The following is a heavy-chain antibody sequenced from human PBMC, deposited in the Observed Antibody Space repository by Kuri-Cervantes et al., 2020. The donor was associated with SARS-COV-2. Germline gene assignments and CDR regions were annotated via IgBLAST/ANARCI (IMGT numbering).Heavy chain of an antibody. CDR1: GGTFSTAI. J-gene: IGHJ6*02. CDR3: ASLWFPGTNYYYYGMDV. Sequence: SVKVSCKASGGTFSTAIISWVRQGPGQGLEWMGGIMPALGMPNYAQKFRGRVTITADTSTATAYLELSGLKSDDTAVYYCASLWFPGTNYYYYGMDVWGQGTTVTVSS. V-gene: IGHV1-69*10. CDR2: IMPALGMP. D-gene: IGHD3-10*01.